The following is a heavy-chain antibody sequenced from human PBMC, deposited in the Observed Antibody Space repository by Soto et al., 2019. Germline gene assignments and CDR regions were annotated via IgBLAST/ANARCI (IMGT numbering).Heavy chain of an antibody. V-gene: IGHV4-59*01. CDR3: ARAGYYDSSGYFLDY. CDR2: IYYSGST. Sequence: QVQLQESGPGLVKPSETLSLTCTVSGGSISSYYWSWIRQPPGKGLEWIGYIYYSGSTNYNPSLKSRVTISVDTSKNQFSLKLSSVTAADTAVYYCARAGYYDSSGYFLDYWGQGTLVTVSS. CDR1: GGSISSYY. J-gene: IGHJ4*02. D-gene: IGHD3-22*01.